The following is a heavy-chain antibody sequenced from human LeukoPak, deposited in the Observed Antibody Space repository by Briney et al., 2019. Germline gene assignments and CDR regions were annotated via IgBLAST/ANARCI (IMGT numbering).Heavy chain of an antibody. J-gene: IGHJ4*02. D-gene: IGHD3-3*01. CDR3: ARDGGFLEWLLYGGLDY. CDR1: GFTFSSYA. V-gene: IGHV3-64*01. CDR2: ISSNGGST. Sequence: GGSLRVSCAASGFTFSSYAMHWVRQAPGKGLEYVSAISSNGGSTYYANSVKGRFTISRDNSKNTLYLQMGSLRAEDMAVYYCARDGGFLEWLLYGGLDYWGQRTLVTVSS.